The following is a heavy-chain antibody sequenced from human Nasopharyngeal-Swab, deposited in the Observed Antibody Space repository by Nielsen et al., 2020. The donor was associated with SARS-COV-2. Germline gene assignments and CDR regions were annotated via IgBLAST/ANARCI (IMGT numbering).Heavy chain of an antibody. CDR3: ARGFSRPTGKHCSGGSCYLFWFDP. CDR2: INHSGST. CDR1: GGSFSGYY. J-gene: IGHJ5*02. D-gene: IGHD2-15*01. V-gene: IGHV4-34*01. Sequence: SETLSLTCAVYGGSFSGYYWSWIRQPPGKGLEWIGEINHSGSTNYNPSLKSRVTISVDTSKNQFSLKLSSVTAADTAVYYCARGFSRPTGKHCSGGSCYLFWFDPWGQGTLVTVSS.